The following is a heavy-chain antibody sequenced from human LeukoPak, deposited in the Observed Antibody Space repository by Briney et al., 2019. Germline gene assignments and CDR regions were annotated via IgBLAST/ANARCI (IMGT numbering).Heavy chain of an antibody. J-gene: IGHJ4*02. Sequence: PSETLSLTRAVYGGSFSGYYWSWIRQPPGKGLEWIGEINHSGSTNYNPSLKSRVTISVDTSKNQFSLKLSSVTAADTAVYYCAGGEFWSGTNYFDYWGQGTLVTVSS. V-gene: IGHV4-34*01. D-gene: IGHD3-3*01. CDR3: AGGEFWSGTNYFDY. CDR1: GGSFSGYY. CDR2: INHSGST.